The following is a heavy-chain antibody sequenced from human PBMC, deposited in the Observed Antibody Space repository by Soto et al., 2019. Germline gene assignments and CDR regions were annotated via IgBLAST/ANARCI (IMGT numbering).Heavy chain of an antibody. CDR3: ARGWFGPDV. CDR2: IDNTGTDS. D-gene: IGHD3-10*01. J-gene: IGHJ6*04. V-gene: IGHV3-74*01. Sequence: EVQLVESGGGLVQPGGSLRLSCAASGFTLSGRSMHWVRQAPGKGLVWVSGIDNTGTDSTYADSVNGRFNSSRDNAKNMLFLQMNSLRVEETALYYCARGWFGPDVWGKGTTVTVSS. CDR1: GFTLSGRS.